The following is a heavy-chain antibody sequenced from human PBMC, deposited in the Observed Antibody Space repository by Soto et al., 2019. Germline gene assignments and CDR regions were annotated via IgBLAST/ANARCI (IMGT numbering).Heavy chain of an antibody. J-gene: IGHJ4*02. V-gene: IGHV3-48*03. CDR2: ISSSGSTI. CDR1: GFTFSSYE. Sequence: EVQLVESGGGLVQPGGSLRLSCAASGFTFSSYEMNWVRQAPGKGLEWVSYISSSGSTIYYADSVKGRFTISRDNAKNSLYLQMNSLRAEDTAVYYCAAGDYVLVGDYWGQGTLVTVSS. D-gene: IGHD4-17*01. CDR3: AAGDYVLVGDY.